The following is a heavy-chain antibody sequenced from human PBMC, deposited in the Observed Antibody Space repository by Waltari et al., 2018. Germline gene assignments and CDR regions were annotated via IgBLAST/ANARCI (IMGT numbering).Heavy chain of an antibody. Sequence: EVQLVQSGAEVKKPGATVKISCKASGYSFTDYYIHWVQQAPEKGLVWMGRVDPEDAESVYAEKFQGRVTIVADTSTETSYMELSSLTSEDTAVYYCARDLVVHDYWGQGTLVTVSS. CDR2: VDPEDAES. V-gene: IGHV1-69-2*01. CDR1: GYSFTDYY. CDR3: ARDLVVHDY. J-gene: IGHJ4*02. D-gene: IGHD3-22*01.